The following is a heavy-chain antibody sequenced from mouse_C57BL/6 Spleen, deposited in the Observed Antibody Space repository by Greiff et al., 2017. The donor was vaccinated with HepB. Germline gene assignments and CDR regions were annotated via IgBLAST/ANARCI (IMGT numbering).Heavy chain of an antibody. J-gene: IGHJ3*01. CDR2: ISYDGSN. CDR3: AKGDYAWAY. D-gene: IGHD1-1*01. Sequence: EVQLKESGPGLVKPSQSLSLTCSVTGYSITSGYYWNWIRQFPGNKLEWMGYISYDGSNNYNPSLKNRISITRDTSKNQFFLKLNSVTTEDTATYYCAKGDYAWAYWGQATLVTVSA. CDR1: GYSITSGYY. V-gene: IGHV3-6*01.